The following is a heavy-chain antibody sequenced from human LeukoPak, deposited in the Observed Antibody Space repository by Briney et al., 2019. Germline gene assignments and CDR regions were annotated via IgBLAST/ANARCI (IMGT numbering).Heavy chain of an antibody. V-gene: IGHV3-23*01. CDR1: GFTFSSYW. CDR3: AKGANSDTRYYFDY. D-gene: IGHD1-26*01. CDR2: ISASGGTI. J-gene: IGHJ4*02. Sequence: GGSLRLSCAVSGFTFSSYWMHWVRHAPGKGLEWVSSISASGGTIYYADSVKGRFTISRDNSKNTLFLQMKSLRVEHTAIYYCAKGANSDTRYYFDYWGQGSLVTVSS.